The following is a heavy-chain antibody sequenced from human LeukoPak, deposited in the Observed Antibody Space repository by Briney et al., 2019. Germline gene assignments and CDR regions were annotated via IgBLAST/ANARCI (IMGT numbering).Heavy chain of an antibody. D-gene: IGHD3-9*01. CDR1: GYTFTSYG. Sequence: GASVKVSCKASGYTFTSYGISWVRQAPGQGLEWMGWISAYNGNTNYAQTLQGRVTMTTDTSTSTAYMELRSLRSDDTAVYYCARGNDILTGYHEPNFDSWGQGTLVTVSS. V-gene: IGHV1-18*01. CDR2: ISAYNGNT. J-gene: IGHJ4*02. CDR3: ARGNDILTGYHEPNFDS.